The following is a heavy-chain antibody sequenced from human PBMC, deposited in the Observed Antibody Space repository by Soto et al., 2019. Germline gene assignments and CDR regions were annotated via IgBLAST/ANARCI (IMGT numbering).Heavy chain of an antibody. J-gene: IGHJ4*02. Sequence: PSETLSLTCAVPGGSISSSKWWSWVRQPPGKGLEWIGEIYHGGSTNYNPSLKSQVTISIDKSKNQFSLKLSSVTAADTAVYYCASLPNYYDSSGYHYWSQGTLVTVSS. CDR3: ASLPNYYDSSGYHY. CDR2: IYHGGST. V-gene: IGHV4-4*02. CDR1: GGSISSSKW. D-gene: IGHD3-22*01.